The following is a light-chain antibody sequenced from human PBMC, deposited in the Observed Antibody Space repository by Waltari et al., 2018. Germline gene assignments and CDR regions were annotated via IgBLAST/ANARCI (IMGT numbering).Light chain of an antibody. CDR3: QNWGTGRV. Sequence: QVVLTQSPSASASLGASVKLTCTLSTGHSSYAIAWHQQRPEKGPRYLMKLNSDGTNTKGDGILDRFSGSSSWAERSLTVSSLQSEDEADYYCQNWGTGRVFGGGTRLTVL. CDR2: LNSDGTN. V-gene: IGLV4-69*01. CDR1: TGHSSYA. J-gene: IGLJ3*02.